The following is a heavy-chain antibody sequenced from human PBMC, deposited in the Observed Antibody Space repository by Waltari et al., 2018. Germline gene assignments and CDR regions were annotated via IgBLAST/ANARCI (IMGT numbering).Heavy chain of an antibody. CDR2: INHSGST. CDR3: ARGGGKYYEDI. D-gene: IGHD3-22*01. J-gene: IGHJ3*02. V-gene: IGHV4-34*01. Sequence: QVQLQQWGAGLLKPSETLSLTCAVYGGSFSDYYWSWIRQPPGKGLEWIGEINHSGSTNYSPSLKSRVTISVDTSKNQFSLKLSSVTAADTAVYYCARGGGKYYEDIWGQGTMVTVSS. CDR1: GGSFSDYY.